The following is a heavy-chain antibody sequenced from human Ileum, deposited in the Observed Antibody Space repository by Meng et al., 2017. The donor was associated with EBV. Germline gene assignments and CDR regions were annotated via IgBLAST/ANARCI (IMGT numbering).Heavy chain of an antibody. D-gene: IGHD4-17*01. CDR3: ASGRDYAWHS. J-gene: IGHJ4*02. CDR2: IYHSGST. Sequence: VQLNSSAPALLNSCVSLSFTCACYGRCISNNHVWRWVRKAPVKGLEWIEDIYHSGSTNSNSSFKSRVTMSVDKSKNQISLNLSSVSAADTAVYSCASGRDYAWHSWGRGTLVTVSS. CDR1: GRCISNNHV. V-gene: IGHV4-4*02.